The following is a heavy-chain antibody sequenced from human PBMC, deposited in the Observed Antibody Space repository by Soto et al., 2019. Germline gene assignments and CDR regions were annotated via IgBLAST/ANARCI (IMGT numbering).Heavy chain of an antibody. CDR2: ISGSDGRT. D-gene: IGHD5-18*01. CDR1: GFTFSSYA. Sequence: LRLSCAASGFTFSSYAMSWVRQAPGKGLEWVSTISGSDGRTYSTDSVKGRFTISRDNFRNTAYLQMNSLRVEDTAVYYCAKGVSQYTPLALFDYWGRGTLVTVSS. V-gene: IGHV3-23*01. J-gene: IGHJ4*02. CDR3: AKGVSQYTPLALFDY.